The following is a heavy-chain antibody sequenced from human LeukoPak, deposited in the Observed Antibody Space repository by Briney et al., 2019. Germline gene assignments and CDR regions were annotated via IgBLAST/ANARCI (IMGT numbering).Heavy chain of an antibody. CDR3: AREHGGTRRFDY. J-gene: IGHJ4*02. V-gene: IGHV1-46*01. CDR2: INPSGGST. Sequence: ASVKVSCKASGYTFTSYYMHWVRQAPGQGLEWMGIINPSGGSTSYAQKFQGRVTITADESTSTAYMELSSLRSEDTAVYYCAREHGGTRRFDYWGQGTLVTVSS. CDR1: GYTFTSYY. D-gene: IGHD3-16*01.